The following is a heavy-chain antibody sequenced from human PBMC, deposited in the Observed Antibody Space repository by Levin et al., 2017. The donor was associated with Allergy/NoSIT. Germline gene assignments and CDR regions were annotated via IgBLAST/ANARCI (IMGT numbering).Heavy chain of an antibody. CDR1: GGSISSGDYY. CDR3: ARTTVTTGREIDY. D-gene: IGHD4-11*01. CDR2: IYYSGST. Sequence: SQTLSLTCTVSGGSISSGDYYWSWIRQPPGKGLEWIGYIYYSGSTYYNPSLKSRVTISVDTSKNQFSLKLSSVTAADTAVYYCARTTVTTGREIDYWGQGTLVTVSS. J-gene: IGHJ4*02. V-gene: IGHV4-30-4*01.